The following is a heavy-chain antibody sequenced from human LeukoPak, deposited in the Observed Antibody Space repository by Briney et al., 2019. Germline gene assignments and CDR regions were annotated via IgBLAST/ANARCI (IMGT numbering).Heavy chain of an antibody. CDR3: ARATFSNCGGNCYSPHFDY. D-gene: IGHD2-21*02. V-gene: IGHV1-69*01. CDR1: GGTFSSYA. Sequence: EASVKVSCKASGGTFSSYAISWVRQAPGQGLEWMGGIIPIFGTANYAQKFQGRVTITADESTSTAYMELSGLRSEDTAVYYCARATFSNCGGNCYSPHFDYWGQGTLVTVSS. J-gene: IGHJ4*02. CDR2: IIPIFGTA.